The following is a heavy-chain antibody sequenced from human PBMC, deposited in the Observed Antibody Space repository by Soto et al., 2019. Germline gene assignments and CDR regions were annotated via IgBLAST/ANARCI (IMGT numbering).Heavy chain of an antibody. V-gene: IGHV3-30*18. CDR3: AKDRVLKSSSGLYSYHSGMDV. CDR1: GFTFSSYG. J-gene: IGHJ6*02. Sequence: QVQLVESGGGVVQPGRSLRLSCAASGFTFSSYGMHWVRQAPGKGLEWVAVISYDGSNKYYADSVKGRFTISRDNSKNTVYLGMNSLRPEDRVVYYCAKDRVLKSSSGLYSYHSGMDVWGQGPTVTFSS. CDR2: ISYDGSNK. D-gene: IGHD6-13*01.